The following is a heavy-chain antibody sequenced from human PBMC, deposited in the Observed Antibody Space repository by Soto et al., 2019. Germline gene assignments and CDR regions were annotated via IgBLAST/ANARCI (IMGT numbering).Heavy chain of an antibody. V-gene: IGHV5-51*01. CDR3: ARTPLPGYSIHFNS. J-gene: IGHJ4*02. CDR1: GYIFIDYW. D-gene: IGHD2-15*01. Sequence: GESLKISCTASGYIFIDYWIGWVRQMPGKSLEWMGIVYPRDSDTRYSPSFQGQVTISADRSTGTAFLQWRSLKASDTALYYCARTPLPGYSIHFNSWGQGTLVTVPS. CDR2: VYPRDSDT.